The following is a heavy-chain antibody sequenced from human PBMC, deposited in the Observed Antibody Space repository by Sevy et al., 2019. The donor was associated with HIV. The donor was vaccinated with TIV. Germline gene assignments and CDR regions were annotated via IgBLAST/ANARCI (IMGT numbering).Heavy chain of an antibody. CDR1: GFTFSSYG. D-gene: IGHD6-19*01. J-gene: IGHJ5*02. V-gene: IGHV3-33*01. CDR2: IWHDGGNK. Sequence: GESLRLSCAASGFTFSSYGMHWVRQAPGKGLEWVAVIWHDGGNKYNADSVKGRFTISRDNSKNTLYLQMNSLRAEDTAVYYCARESGYSSGWNLDNWFDPWGQGTLVTVSS. CDR3: ARESGYSSGWNLDNWFDP.